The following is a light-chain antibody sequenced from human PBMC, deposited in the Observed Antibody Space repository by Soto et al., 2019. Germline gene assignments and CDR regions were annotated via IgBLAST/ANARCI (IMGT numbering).Light chain of an antibody. J-gene: IGKJ2*01. CDR1: QSISSY. CDR3: QQSYSTPYY. CDR2: AAS. V-gene: IGKV1-39*01. Sequence: DIQMTQSPSSLSASVGDRVTITCRASQSISSYLNWYQQKPGKAPKLLIYAASSLQSGVPSRFSGSGSGTDFTLTISSLKPEDFATYYCQQSYSTPYYFGQGTKLEIK.